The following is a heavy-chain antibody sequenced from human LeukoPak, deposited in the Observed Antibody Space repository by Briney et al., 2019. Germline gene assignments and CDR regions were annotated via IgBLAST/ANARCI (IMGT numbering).Heavy chain of an antibody. J-gene: IGHJ4*02. Sequence: PGGSLRLSCAASGFTFSIYEMNWVRQRPGKGLEWVSYISSSGSTIYYADSVKGRFTISRDNAKNSLYLQMNSLRAEDTAVYYCAARGYDILTGYYNPDYWGQGTLVTVSS. V-gene: IGHV3-48*03. CDR3: AARGYDILTGYYNPDY. CDR1: GFTFSIYE. CDR2: ISSSGSTI. D-gene: IGHD3-9*01.